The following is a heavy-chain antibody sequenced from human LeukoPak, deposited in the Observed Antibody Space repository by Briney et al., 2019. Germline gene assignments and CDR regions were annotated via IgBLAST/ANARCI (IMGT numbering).Heavy chain of an antibody. J-gene: IGHJ4*02. CDR2: INPNSGGT. CDR1: GYTFIGYY. D-gene: IGHD2-2*01. Sequence: ASVKVSCKASGYTFIGYYMHWVRQAPGQGLEWMGWINPNSGGTKYAQKFQGRVTMTRDTSISTAYMELSRLRSDDTAVCYCARYCSGTSCYGGFDYWGQGTLVTVSS. V-gene: IGHV1-2*02. CDR3: ARYCSGTSCYGGFDY.